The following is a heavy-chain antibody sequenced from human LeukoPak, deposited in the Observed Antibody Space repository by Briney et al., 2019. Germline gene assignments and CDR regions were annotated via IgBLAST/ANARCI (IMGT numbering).Heavy chain of an antibody. CDR2: ISTSGCGT. V-gene: IGHV3-23*01. J-gene: IGHJ4*02. CDR3: AKGAEYLDC. D-gene: IGHD2/OR15-2a*01. CDR1: GFTFSIYA. Sequence: GGSLRLSCAAAGFTFSIYAMSWVRQAPGKGLEWVSGISTSGCGTYYADSVKGRFTISRDNSKNTQYLQMNSLRAEDTAVYYWAKGAEYLDCWGQGTLVTVSS.